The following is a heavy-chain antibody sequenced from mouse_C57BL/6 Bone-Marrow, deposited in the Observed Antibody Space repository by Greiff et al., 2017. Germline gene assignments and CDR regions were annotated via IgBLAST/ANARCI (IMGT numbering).Heavy chain of an antibody. Sequence: VHLQQPGAELVRPGSSVKLSCKASGYTFTSYWMDWVKQRPGQGLEWIGNIYPSDSETHYNQKFKDKATLTVDKSSSTAYMQLSSLTSEDSAVYYCARSGGNYGDYYAMDYWGQGTSVTVSS. CDR3: ARSGGNYGDYYAMDY. CDR2: IYPSDSET. V-gene: IGHV1-61*01. CDR1: GYTFTSYW. J-gene: IGHJ4*01. D-gene: IGHD2-1*01.